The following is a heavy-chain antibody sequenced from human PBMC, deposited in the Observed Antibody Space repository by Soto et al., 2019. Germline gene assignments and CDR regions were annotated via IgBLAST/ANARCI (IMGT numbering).Heavy chain of an antibody. CDR1: GFTFSSYW. Sequence: EVQLVESGGGLVQPGGSLRLSCAASGFTFSSYWMSWFRQAPGKGLEWVSNIKHDGSEENYVDSVKGRFTISRDNAKNALHLQMNSLRVEDTAVYYCAREIAARLWGKGTTVTVSS. CDR2: IKHDGSEE. CDR3: AREIAARL. J-gene: IGHJ6*04. D-gene: IGHD6-6*01. V-gene: IGHV3-7*01.